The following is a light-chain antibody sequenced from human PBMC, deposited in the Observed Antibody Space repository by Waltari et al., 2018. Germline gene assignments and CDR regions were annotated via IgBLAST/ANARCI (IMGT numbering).Light chain of an antibody. V-gene: IGLV2-14*01. Sequence: QSALTQPASVSGSPGQSITIFCTGTTNDVGGYNFVSWYQHHPGKAPKLIIYEVTKRPSVFSTRFSGSKSGNTASLTISGLQAEDEADYYCHSYTGSRTYVFGTGTKVTVL. CDR3: HSYTGSRTYV. J-gene: IGLJ1*01. CDR1: TNDVGGYNF. CDR2: EVT.